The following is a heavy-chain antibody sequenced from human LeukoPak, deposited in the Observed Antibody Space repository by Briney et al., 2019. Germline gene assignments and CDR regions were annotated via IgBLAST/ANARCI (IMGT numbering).Heavy chain of an antibody. CDR2: IYTSGST. Sequence: SETLSLTCAVSGGSISSGGYSWSWIRQPAGKGLEWIGRIYTSGSTNYNPSLKSRVTVSVDTSKNQFSLKLSSVTAADTAVYCCARVSSGYRPWFDPWGQGTLVTVSS. CDR1: GGSISSGGYS. D-gene: IGHD6-13*01. CDR3: ARVSSGYRPWFDP. V-gene: IGHV4-61*02. J-gene: IGHJ5*02.